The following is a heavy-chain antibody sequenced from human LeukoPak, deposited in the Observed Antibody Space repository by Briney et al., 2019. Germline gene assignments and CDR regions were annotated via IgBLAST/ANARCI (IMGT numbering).Heavy chain of an antibody. D-gene: IGHD3-22*01. CDR3: ARDSSGYQ. V-gene: IGHV3-7*01. Sequence: GGSLRLSCAASGFTFSTYWVSWVRQAPGKGLEWVANIKEDGSEKYYGDSVKGRFTISRDNAKNSLYLQMNSLRAEDTAVYYCARDSSGYQWGQGTLVTVSS. CDR2: IKEDGSEK. J-gene: IGHJ4*02. CDR1: GFTFSTYW.